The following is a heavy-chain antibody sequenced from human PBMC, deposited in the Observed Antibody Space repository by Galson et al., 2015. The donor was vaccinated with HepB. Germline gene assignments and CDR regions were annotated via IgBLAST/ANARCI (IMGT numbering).Heavy chain of an antibody. CDR2: IYPDDSDT. Sequence: QSGAEVKKPGESLKIACTGSGYRFAGHWIAWVRQMPGKGLEWMGIIYPDDSDTIYSPSFQGQVTISADKSINTAYLQWSSLKASDSAIYYCARRIPAISGSSREALDIWGQGTMVTVYS. J-gene: IGHJ3*02. D-gene: IGHD2-21*01. CDR1: GYRFAGHW. V-gene: IGHV5-51*01. CDR3: ARRIPAISGSSREALDI.